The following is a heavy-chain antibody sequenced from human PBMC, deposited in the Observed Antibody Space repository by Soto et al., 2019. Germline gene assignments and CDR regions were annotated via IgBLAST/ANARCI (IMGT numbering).Heavy chain of an antibody. J-gene: IGHJ5*02. CDR2: IYHSGST. CDR1: GGSISSGGYS. D-gene: IGHD5-18*01. V-gene: IGHV4-30-2*01. CDR3: ARGRYTAPAGFDP. Sequence: SETLSLTCAVSGGSISSGGYSWSWIRQPPGKGLEWIGYIYHSGSTYYNPSLKSRVTISVDRSKNQFSLKLSSVTAADTAVYYCARGRYTAPAGFDPWGQGTLVTVSS.